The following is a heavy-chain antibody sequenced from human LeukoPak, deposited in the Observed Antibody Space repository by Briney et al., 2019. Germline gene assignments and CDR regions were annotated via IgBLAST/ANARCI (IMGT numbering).Heavy chain of an antibody. CDR3: ARDPNGVDAFDI. CDR1: GYTFTGYY. Sequence: GASVKVSCKASGYTFTGYYMHWVRQAPGQGLEWMGWINPNSGGTNYAQKFQSRVTMTRDTSISTAYMELSRLRSDDTAVYYCARDPNGVDAFDIWGQGTMVTVSS. J-gene: IGHJ3*02. V-gene: IGHV1-2*02. D-gene: IGHD2-8*01. CDR2: INPNSGGT.